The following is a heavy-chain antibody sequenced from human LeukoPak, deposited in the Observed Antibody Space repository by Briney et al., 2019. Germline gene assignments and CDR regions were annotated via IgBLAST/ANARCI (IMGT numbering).Heavy chain of an antibody. D-gene: IGHD2-2*01. V-gene: IGHV4-59*11. CDR3: ARVPCSSTSCCHYYYYMDV. J-gene: IGHJ6*03. CDR2: IYYSGST. Sequence: SETLSLTCTVSGGSISSHYWSWIRQPPGKGLEWIGYIYYSGSTNYNPSLKSRVTISVDTSKNQFSLKLSSVTAADTAVYYCARVPCSSTSCCHYYYYMDVWGKGTTVTVSS. CDR1: GGSISSHY.